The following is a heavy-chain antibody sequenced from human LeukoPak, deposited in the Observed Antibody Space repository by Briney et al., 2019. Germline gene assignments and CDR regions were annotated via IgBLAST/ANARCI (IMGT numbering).Heavy chain of an antibody. D-gene: IGHD3-10*01. CDR1: GFTFSSYE. CDR3: ATESWATDY. V-gene: IGHV3-48*03. CDR2: ISSSGSSI. J-gene: IGHJ4*02. Sequence: GGSLRLSCAASGFTFSSYEMNWVRQAPGKGLEWVSYISSSGSSIYYADSVKGRFTISRDNAKNSLYLQMNSLRAEDTAVYYCATESWATDYWGQGTLVTVSS.